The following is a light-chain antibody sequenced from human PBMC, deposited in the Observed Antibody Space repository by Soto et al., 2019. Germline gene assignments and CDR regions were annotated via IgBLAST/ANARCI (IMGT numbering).Light chain of an antibody. Sequence: DIQMTQSPSSLSASVGDRVTITCQASQDISNYLNWYQQTPGKAPKLLIFDAFSLETGVPARFSGSGSGTDFTFPISSLQPEDIATDYCQQYENLPITFGQGTRLEIK. V-gene: IGKV1-33*01. J-gene: IGKJ5*01. CDR3: QQYENLPIT. CDR1: QDISNY. CDR2: DAF.